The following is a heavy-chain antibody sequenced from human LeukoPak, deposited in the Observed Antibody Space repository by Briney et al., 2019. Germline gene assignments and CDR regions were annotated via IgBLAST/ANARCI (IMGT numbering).Heavy chain of an antibody. V-gene: IGHV3-7*03. D-gene: IGHD3-3*01. Sequence: GGSLRLSCAASGFTFSSYWMSWVRQAPGKGLEWVANIKQDGSEKYYVDSVKGRFTISRDNAKNSLYLQMNSLRAEDTAVYYCASDFRSGYYPIDYWGQGTLVTVSS. CDR3: ASDFRSGYYPIDY. CDR2: IKQDGSEK. J-gene: IGHJ4*02. CDR1: GFTFSSYW.